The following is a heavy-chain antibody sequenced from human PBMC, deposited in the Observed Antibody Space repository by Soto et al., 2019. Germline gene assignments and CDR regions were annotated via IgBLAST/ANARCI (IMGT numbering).Heavy chain of an antibody. CDR1: GFTFSIYW. J-gene: IGHJ4*02. CDR2: VNQDGSEK. CDR3: ASAGY. D-gene: IGHD6-25*01. V-gene: IGHV3-7*01. Sequence: GSLRLSCAASGFTFSIYWMSWVRQAPGKGLEWVANVNQDGSEKYYVDSVKGRFAISRDNAKNSLYLQMNSLRAEDTAVYYCASAGYWGQGTLVTVSS.